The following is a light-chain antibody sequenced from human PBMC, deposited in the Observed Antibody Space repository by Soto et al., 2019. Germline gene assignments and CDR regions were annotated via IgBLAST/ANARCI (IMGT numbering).Light chain of an antibody. CDR2: DAS. J-gene: IGKJ1*01. V-gene: IGKV1-5*01. Sequence: DIQMTQSPSPLSASVGDRVTIPCRASQSISSWLEWYQQKPGKAPKLLIYDASSLESGVPSRFRGSGSGTEFTLTISRLQPDDFATYYCQQYQSSPWPFGQGTKVDI. CDR1: QSISSW. CDR3: QQYQSSPWP.